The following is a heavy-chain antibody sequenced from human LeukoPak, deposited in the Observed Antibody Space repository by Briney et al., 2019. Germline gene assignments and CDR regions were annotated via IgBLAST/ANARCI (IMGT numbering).Heavy chain of an antibody. V-gene: IGHV2-5*02. CDR3: ARRRYGSRTYGAFDI. D-gene: IGHD3-10*01. Sequence: SGPTLVNPPQTLTLTCTFSGFSLNTSGVGVGWIRQPPGKALEWLALIYWDDEKRYSPSLKSRLTITKDTSKNQVVLMMTNMDPVDTATYYCARRRYGSRTYGAFDIWGQGTMVTVSS. CDR1: GFSLNTSGVG. J-gene: IGHJ3*02. CDR2: IYWDDEK.